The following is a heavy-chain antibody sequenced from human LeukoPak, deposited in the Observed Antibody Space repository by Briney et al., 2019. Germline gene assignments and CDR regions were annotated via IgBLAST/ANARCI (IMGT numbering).Heavy chain of an antibody. J-gene: IGHJ3*01. CDR3: ARDLGHSYGYAADAFDV. CDR2: INWSGSST. V-gene: IGHV3-20*04. D-gene: IGHD5-18*01. CDR1: GFTFDDYD. Sequence: GGSLRLSCAAFGFTFDDYDINWVRQVPGKGLEWVSGINWSGSSTAYTDSVKGRFTISRDNAKNSLYLQMNSLTVEDTALYYCARDLGHSYGYAADAFDVWGQGTMVTVSS.